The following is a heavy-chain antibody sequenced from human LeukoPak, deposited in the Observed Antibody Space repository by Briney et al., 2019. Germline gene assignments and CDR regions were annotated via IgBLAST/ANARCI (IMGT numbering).Heavy chain of an antibody. D-gene: IGHD5-24*01. Sequence: SETLSLTCTVSGGSISSYYWNWIRQPPGKGLEWIGNIYYSGTTSYNPSLRSRVTISIDTSKNQFSLNLSSVTAADTAVYYCARDGYTRVDGYSLPYFRFWGQGTLVTVSS. CDR3: ARDGYTRVDGYSLPYFRF. CDR2: IYYSGTT. V-gene: IGHV4-59*01. CDR1: GGSISSYY. J-gene: IGHJ4*02.